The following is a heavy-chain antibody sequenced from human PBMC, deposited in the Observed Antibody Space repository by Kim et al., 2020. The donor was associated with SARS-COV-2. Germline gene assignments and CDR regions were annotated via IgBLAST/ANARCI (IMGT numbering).Heavy chain of an antibody. Sequence: GGSLRLSCAASGFTFSSYSMNWVRQAPGKGLEWVSSISSSSSYIYYADSVKGRFTISRDNAKNSLYLQMNSLRAEDTAVYYCARDLVVRRPWWYYGMDVWGQGTTVTVSS. CDR1: GFTFSSYS. D-gene: IGHD3-10*01. J-gene: IGHJ6*02. CDR3: ARDLVVRRPWWYYGMDV. V-gene: IGHV3-21*01. CDR2: ISSSSSYI.